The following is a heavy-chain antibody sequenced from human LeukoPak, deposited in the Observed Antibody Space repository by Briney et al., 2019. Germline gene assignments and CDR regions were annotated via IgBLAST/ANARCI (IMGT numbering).Heavy chain of an antibody. CDR3: ARATHYYYYGMDV. CDR1: GYTFTGYY. CDR2: INSNSGGT. J-gene: IGHJ6*02. Sequence: GASVKVSCKASGYTFTGYYMRWVRQAPGQGLEWMGWINSNSGGTNYAQKFQGRVTMTRDTSISTAYMELSRLRSDDTAVYYCARATHYYYYGMDVWGQGTTVTVSS. V-gene: IGHV1-2*02.